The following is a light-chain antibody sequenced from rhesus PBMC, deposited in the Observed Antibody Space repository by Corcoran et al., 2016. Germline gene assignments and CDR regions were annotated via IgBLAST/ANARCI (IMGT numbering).Light chain of an antibody. CDR1: QSVSSY. J-gene: IGKJ3*01. CDR2: GAS. V-gene: IGKV3-10*01. Sequence: QVILTQSPATLSLSPGERATLSCRASQSVSSYLAWYQQKPGQAPRLLIYGASSRATVIPDRFSGSGAGTDFTLTISSLEPEDVGVYHCYQHSSGFTFGPGTKLDIK. CDR3: YQHSSGFT.